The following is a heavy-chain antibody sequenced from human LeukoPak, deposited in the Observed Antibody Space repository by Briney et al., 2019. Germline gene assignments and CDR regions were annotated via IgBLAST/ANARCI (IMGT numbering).Heavy chain of an antibody. J-gene: IGHJ6*03. CDR3: ARGVGYYYYYYMDV. CDR2: INHSGST. Sequence: PSETLSLTCAVYGGSFNGYYWSWIRQPPGKGLEWIGEINHSGSTNYNPSLKSRVTISVDTSKNQFSLKLSSVTAADTAVYYCARGVGYYYYYYMDVWGKGTTVTVSS. CDR1: GGSFNGYY. V-gene: IGHV4-34*01.